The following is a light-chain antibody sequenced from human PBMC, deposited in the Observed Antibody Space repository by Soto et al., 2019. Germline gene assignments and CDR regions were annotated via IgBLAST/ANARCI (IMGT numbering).Light chain of an antibody. CDR2: EVS. V-gene: IGLV2-14*01. Sequence: QSALTQPASVSGSPGRSITISCTGTSSDVGGYNYVSWYQQHPGKAPKLMIYEVSNRPSGVPNRFSGSKSGNTASLTISGLQAEDEADYYCSSYTSSSTSYVFGTGTKITIL. J-gene: IGLJ1*01. CDR3: SSYTSSSTSYV. CDR1: SSDVGGYNY.